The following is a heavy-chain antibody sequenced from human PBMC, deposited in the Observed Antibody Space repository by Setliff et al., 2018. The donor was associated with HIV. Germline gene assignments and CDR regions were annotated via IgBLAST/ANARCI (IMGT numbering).Heavy chain of an antibody. CDR3: TREIRDGYPRSSN. CDR1: GFTFNKAW. J-gene: IGHJ4*02. Sequence: PGGSLRLSCAASGFTFNKAWMNWVRQAPGEGLEWVGRIKTESDGEAIDYAAPVKGRFTISRDDSKNTLYLQMNSLNIEDTAVYFCTREIRDGYPRSSNWGQGTLVTVSS. CDR2: IKTESDGEAI. D-gene: IGHD3-10*01. V-gene: IGHV3-15*01.